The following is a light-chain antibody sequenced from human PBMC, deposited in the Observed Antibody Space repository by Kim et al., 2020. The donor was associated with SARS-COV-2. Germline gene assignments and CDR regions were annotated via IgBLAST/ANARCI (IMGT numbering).Light chain of an antibody. Sequence: PGTTAGMTCGGNDSGRKSVHWYQQKPGQAPVLVIYYDSDRPSGIPERFSGANSGNTATLTISRVEAGDEADYYCQVWDSSSDHPVVFGGGTQLTVL. V-gene: IGLV3-21*04. CDR2: YDS. CDR3: QVWDSSSDHPVV. CDR1: DSGRKS. J-gene: IGLJ2*01.